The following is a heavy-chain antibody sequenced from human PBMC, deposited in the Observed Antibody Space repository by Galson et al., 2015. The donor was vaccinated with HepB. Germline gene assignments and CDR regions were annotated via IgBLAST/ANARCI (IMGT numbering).Heavy chain of an antibody. CDR1: GYSFANYW. V-gene: IGHV5-51*01. CDR3: ARRRSGLYYGMALDY. Sequence: SGAEVKKPGESLKLSCKVSGYSFANYWIGWVRQMPGKGLEWMGIIYPGDSDTRYSPSFQGQVTISADKSTSTAYLQWSSLKASDTAMYYCARRRSGLYYGMALDYWGQGTLVTVSS. D-gene: IGHD1-26*01. J-gene: IGHJ4*02. CDR2: IYPGDSDT.